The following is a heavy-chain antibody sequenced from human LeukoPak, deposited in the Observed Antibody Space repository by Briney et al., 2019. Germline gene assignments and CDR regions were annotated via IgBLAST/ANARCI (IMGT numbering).Heavy chain of an antibody. CDR2: IKSKTDGGTT. CDR3: TTVAYYGSGSYFDY. V-gene: IGHV3-15*01. Sequence: GSLRLSCAASGFTFSNAWMSWVRQAPGKGLEWVGRIKSKTDGGTTDYAAPVKGGFTTSRDDSKNTLYLQMNSLKTEDTAVYYCTTVAYYGSGSYFDYWGQGTLVTVSS. J-gene: IGHJ4*02. CDR1: GFTFSNAW. D-gene: IGHD3-10*01.